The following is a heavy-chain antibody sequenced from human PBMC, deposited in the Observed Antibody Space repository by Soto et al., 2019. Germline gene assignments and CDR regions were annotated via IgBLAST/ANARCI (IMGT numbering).Heavy chain of an antibody. V-gene: IGHV1-69*06. CDR3: AREMASGYSRTWFDP. CDR2: IVPKFGTA. D-gene: IGHD2-15*01. CDR1: GGIGSNYA. J-gene: IGHJ5*02. Sequence: QEHLVQSGAEVKKPGSSVKVSCRASGGIGSNYAISWVRQAPGQGLEWMGGIVPKFGTANYAQSFKGRVTISVDKSTNSVYMELSSLRSQDTAIYYCAREMASGYSRTWFDPWGQGTLLTVSS.